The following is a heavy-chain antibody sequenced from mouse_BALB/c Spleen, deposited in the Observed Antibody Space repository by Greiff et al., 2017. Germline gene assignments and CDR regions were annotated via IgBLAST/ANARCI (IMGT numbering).Heavy chain of an antibody. CDR3: VRRGNGYFDV. CDR2: IRLKSNNYAT. J-gene: IGHJ1*01. V-gene: IGHV6-6*02. D-gene: IGHD2-1*01. CDR1: GFTFSNYW. Sequence: EVKLQESGGGLVQPGGSMKLSCVASGFTFSNYWMNWVRQSPEKGLEWVAEIRLKSNNYATHYAESVKGRFTISRDDSKSSVYLQMNTVRAGDTGIYNCVRRGNGYFDVWGEGTTVTVSS.